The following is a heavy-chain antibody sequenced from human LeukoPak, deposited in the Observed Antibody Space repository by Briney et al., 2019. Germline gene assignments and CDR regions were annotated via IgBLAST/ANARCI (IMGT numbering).Heavy chain of an antibody. CDR1: GYTFTSYG. CDR3: AREGYCSSTSCPRDAFDI. Sequence: GASVKVSCKASGYTFTSYGISWVRQAPGQALEWMGWISAYNGNTNYAQKLQGRVTMTQDTSTSTAYMELRSLRSDDTAVYYCAREGYCSSTSCPRDAFDIWGQGTMVTVSS. V-gene: IGHV1-18*01. D-gene: IGHD2-2*01. J-gene: IGHJ3*02. CDR2: ISAYNGNT.